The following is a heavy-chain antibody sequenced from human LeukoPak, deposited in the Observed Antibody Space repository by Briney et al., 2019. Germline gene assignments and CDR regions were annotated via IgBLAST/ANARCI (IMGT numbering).Heavy chain of an antibody. CDR2: VWYDGSDK. CDR1: GFTFSIYD. CDR3: ARDLNREDFDY. V-gene: IGHV3-33*01. D-gene: IGHD3-9*01. J-gene: IGHJ4*02. Sequence: PGGSLRLSCEASGFTFSIYDMHWVRQAPGKGLEWLAIVWYDGSDKYYADSVKGRFTVSRDNSKNTLYLQMNSLRADDTAVYYCARDLNREDFDYWGQGTLVAVSS.